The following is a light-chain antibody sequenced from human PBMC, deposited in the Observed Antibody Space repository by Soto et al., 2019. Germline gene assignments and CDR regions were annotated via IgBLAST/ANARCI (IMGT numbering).Light chain of an antibody. V-gene: IGKV3-20*01. CDR1: QSVDSHY. CDR2: ASS. J-gene: IGKJ2*01. CDR3: QQPVKSPMT. Sequence: EIVLTQSPCTLSLSPGDRATLSCRASQSVDSHYLAWYHQRPGQAPRLLISASSRRASGIPDRFSGSGSGKDFPLRISRLEPEDFGMYYCQQPVKSPMTFGQGTQLEIK.